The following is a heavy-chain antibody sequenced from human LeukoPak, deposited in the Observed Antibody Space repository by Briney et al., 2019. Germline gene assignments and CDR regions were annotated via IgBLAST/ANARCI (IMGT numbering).Heavy chain of an antibody. J-gene: IGHJ4*02. CDR1: GFTFSSYG. Sequence: GGSLRLSCTASGFTFSSYGMHWVRQAPGKGLEWVAVIWYDGTNKYYADSVKGRFTISRDNSKNTLFLQMNILRAEDTAVYYCARAAYDSSGYLTLWGQGTLVAVSS. CDR2: IWYDGTNK. V-gene: IGHV3-33*01. D-gene: IGHD3-22*01. CDR3: ARAAYDSSGYLTL.